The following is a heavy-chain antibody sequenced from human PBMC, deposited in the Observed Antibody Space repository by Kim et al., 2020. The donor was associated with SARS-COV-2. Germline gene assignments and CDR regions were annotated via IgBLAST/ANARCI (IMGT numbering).Heavy chain of an antibody. V-gene: IGHV3-49*04. Sequence: GGSLRLSCTASGFTFGDYAMSWVRQAPGKGLEWVGFIRSKAYGGTTEYAASVKGRFTISRDDSKSIAYLQMNSLKTEDTAVYYCTRDRGYSSIFGRFDPWGQGTLVTVSS. D-gene: IGHD6-13*01. CDR3: TRDRGYSSIFGRFDP. CDR2: IRSKAYGGTT. J-gene: IGHJ5*02. CDR1: GFTFGDYA.